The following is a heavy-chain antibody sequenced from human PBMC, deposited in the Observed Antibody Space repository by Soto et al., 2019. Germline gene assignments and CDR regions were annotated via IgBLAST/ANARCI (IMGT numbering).Heavy chain of an antibody. CDR1: GGSFSGYY. J-gene: IGHJ4*02. V-gene: IGHV4-34*01. CDR2: INHSGST. CDR3: ASLRRGALHFDY. D-gene: IGHD1-26*01. Sequence: SETLSLTCAVYGGSFSGYYWSWIRQPPGKGLEWIGEINHSGSTNYNPSLKSRVTISVDTSKNQFSLKLSSVTAADTAVYYCASLRRGALHFDYWGQGTLVTVSS.